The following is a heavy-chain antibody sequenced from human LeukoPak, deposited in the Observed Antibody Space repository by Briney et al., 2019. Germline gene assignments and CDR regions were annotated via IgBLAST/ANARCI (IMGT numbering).Heavy chain of an antibody. CDR1: GYSFTSYW. J-gene: IGHJ4*02. CDR2: IYPGDSDT. V-gene: IGHV5-51*01. CDR3: ARLDCSGGSCYLFDY. Sequence: GASLQISCKGSGYSFTSYWIGWVRQMPGKGLEWMGIIYPGDSDTRYSPSFQGQVTISADKSISTAYLQWSSLKASDTAMYYCARLDCSGGSCYLFDYWGQGTLVTVSS. D-gene: IGHD2-15*01.